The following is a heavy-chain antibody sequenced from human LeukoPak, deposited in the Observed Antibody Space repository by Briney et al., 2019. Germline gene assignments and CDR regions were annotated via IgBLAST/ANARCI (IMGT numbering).Heavy chain of an antibody. J-gene: IGHJ4*02. CDR3: ARHGYCSGGNCYSDY. CDR2: IYYSGNT. V-gene: IGHV4-39*01. Sequence: KPSETLSPTCTVSSGSISSSSYYWGWIRQPPGKGLEWIGSIYYSGNTYYNPSLKSRVTISVDTSKNQFSLKLSSVTAADTAVYYCARHGYCSGGNCYSDYWGQGTLVTVSS. CDR1: SGSISSSSYY. D-gene: IGHD2-15*01.